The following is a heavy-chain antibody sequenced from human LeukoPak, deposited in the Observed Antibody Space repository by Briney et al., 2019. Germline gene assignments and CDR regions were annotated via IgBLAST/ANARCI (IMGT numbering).Heavy chain of an antibody. CDR2: ISSSGSPT. Sequence: GGSLRLSCAASGITFSSYEMNWVRKAPGKGLEWLSYISSSGSPTYYADSVKGRFTISKDNAKNSLYLQMASLRAEDTAIYYCAGGRKQEPNCFDYWGQGALVTVSS. V-gene: IGHV3-48*03. CDR1: GITFSSYE. CDR3: AGGRKQEPNCFDY. J-gene: IGHJ4*02. D-gene: IGHD1-14*01.